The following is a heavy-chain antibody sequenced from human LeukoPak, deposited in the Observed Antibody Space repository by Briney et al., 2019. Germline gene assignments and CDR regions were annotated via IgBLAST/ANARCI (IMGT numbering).Heavy chain of an antibody. Sequence: GGSLRLSCAASGFTFSSYSMNWVRQAPGKGLEGVSSISSSRSYIYYADSVKGRFTISRDNAKNSLSLQMNSLRAEDTAVYYCARGYPPGAFDIWGQGTMVTVSS. CDR3: ARGYPPGAFDI. V-gene: IGHV3-21*01. CDR2: ISSSRSYI. J-gene: IGHJ3*02. D-gene: IGHD2-15*01. CDR1: GFTFSSYS.